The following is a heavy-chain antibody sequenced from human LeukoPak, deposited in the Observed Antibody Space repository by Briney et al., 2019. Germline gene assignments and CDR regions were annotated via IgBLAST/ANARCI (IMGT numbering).Heavy chain of an antibody. CDR3: AKELAAADNPAFDY. D-gene: IGHD6-13*01. J-gene: IGHJ4*02. V-gene: IGHV3-23*01. CDR1: GLTFSNYA. Sequence: GGSLRLSCAASGLTFSNYAMTWVRQAPGKGLVWVSGVSGRGTFYAESVRGRFTISRDNSKNMLFLQMNSLRGDDTAVYYCAKELAAADNPAFDYWGQGILVTVSS. CDR2: VSGRGT.